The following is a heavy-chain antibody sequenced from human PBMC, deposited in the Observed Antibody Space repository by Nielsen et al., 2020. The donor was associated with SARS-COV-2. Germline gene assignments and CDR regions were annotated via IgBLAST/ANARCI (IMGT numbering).Heavy chain of an antibody. CDR3: ARRGVRYGDFYGMDV. J-gene: IGHJ6*02. Sequence: SETLSLTCTVSGGSISSSSYYWGWIRQPPGKGLEWIGSIYYSGSTYYNPSLKSRVTISVDTSKNQISLKLSSVTAADTAVYYCARRGVRYGDFYGMDVWGQGTTVTVSS. D-gene: IGHD4-17*01. V-gene: IGHV4-39*01. CDR2: IYYSGST. CDR1: GGSISSSSYY.